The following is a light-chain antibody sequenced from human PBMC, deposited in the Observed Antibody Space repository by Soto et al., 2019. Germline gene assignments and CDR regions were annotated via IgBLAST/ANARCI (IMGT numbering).Light chain of an antibody. CDR1: SSNIGSET. Sequence: QSVLTQPPSASGTPGQRVTISCSGSSSNIGSETVNWYQQLPGTAPQLLIYSNTQRPSGVPDRFSGSKSGTSASLAISGLQSEDEADYYCAAWDDSLNGYVFGAGTKVTVL. CDR3: AAWDDSLNGYV. CDR2: SNT. V-gene: IGLV1-44*01. J-gene: IGLJ1*01.